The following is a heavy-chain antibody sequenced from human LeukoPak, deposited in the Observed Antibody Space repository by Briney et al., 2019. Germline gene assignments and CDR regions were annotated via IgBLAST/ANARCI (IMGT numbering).Heavy chain of an antibody. CDR1: GFSFSSYE. V-gene: IGHV3-48*03. J-gene: IGHJ4*02. CDR3: AREGAYCGGDCYDY. Sequence: PGGSLRLSCAASGFSFSSYEMNWVRQAPGKGLEWISYISSSGSTTYYADSVKGRFTISRDNSKNTLYLQMNSLRAEDTAVYYCAREGAYCGGDCYDYWGQGTLVTVSS. D-gene: IGHD2-21*01. CDR2: ISSSGSTT.